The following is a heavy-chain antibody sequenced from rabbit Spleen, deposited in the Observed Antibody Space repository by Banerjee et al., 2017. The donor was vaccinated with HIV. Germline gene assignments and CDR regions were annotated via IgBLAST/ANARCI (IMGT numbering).Heavy chain of an antibody. CDR2: IDPVFGIP. J-gene: IGHJ3*01. Sequence: QLVESAGGLVQPGGSLKLSCKASGFTLSSYYMNWVRQAPGKGLEWIGYIDPVFGIPYYANWVNGRFSISRENAQNTVLLQMTSLTAADTATYFCARDGAGGSYFALWGQGTLVTVS. D-gene: IGHD8-1*01. CDR1: GFTLSSYY. CDR3: ARDGAGGSYFAL. V-gene: IGHV1S7*01.